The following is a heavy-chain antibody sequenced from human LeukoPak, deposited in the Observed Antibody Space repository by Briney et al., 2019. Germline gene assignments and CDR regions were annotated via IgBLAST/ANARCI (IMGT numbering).Heavy chain of an antibody. CDR2: IIPIFGTA. CDR3: AREYGGNSGGAFDI. D-gene: IGHD4-23*01. V-gene: IGHV1-69*13. J-gene: IGHJ3*02. Sequence: ASVKVSCKASGGTFSSYATSWVRQTPGQGLEWMGGIIPIFGTANYAQKFQGRVTITADESTSTAYMELSSLRSEDTAVYYCAREYGGNSGGAFDIWGQGTMVTVSS. CDR1: GGTFSSYA.